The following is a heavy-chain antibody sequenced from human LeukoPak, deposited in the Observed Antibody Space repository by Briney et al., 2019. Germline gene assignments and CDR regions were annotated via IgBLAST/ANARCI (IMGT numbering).Heavy chain of an antibody. D-gene: IGHD1-26*01. J-gene: IGHJ5*02. CDR2: IYTSGST. Sequence: PSETLSLTCTVSGGSISSYYWSWIRQPPGKGLEWIGYIYTSGSTNYNPSLKSRVTISVDTSKNQFSLKLSSVTAADTAVYYCARQVGATTSRWFGPWGQGTLVTVSS. CDR3: ARQVGATTSRWFGP. CDR1: GGSISSYY. V-gene: IGHV4-4*09.